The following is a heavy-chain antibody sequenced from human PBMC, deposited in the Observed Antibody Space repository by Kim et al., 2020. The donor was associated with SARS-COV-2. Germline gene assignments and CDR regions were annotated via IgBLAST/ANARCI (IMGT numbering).Heavy chain of an antibody. CDR1: GGSISSYY. Sequence: SETLSLTCTVSGGSISSYYWSWIRQPPGKGLEWIGYIYYSGRTNYNPSLKSRVTISVDTAKNQFSLKLSSVTAADTAVYYCARGREGYTSSWYLDYWGQGTLVSVSS. CDR2: IYYSGRT. CDR3: ARGREGYTSSWYLDY. V-gene: IGHV4-59*01. J-gene: IGHJ4*02. D-gene: IGHD6-13*01.